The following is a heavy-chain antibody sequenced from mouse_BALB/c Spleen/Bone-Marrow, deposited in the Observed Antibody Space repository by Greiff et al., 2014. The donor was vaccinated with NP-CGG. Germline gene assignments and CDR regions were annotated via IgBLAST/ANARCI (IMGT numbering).Heavy chain of an antibody. CDR2: ILPGSVTT. CDR3: ARDHFDH. V-gene: IGHV1-9*01. Sequence: QVQLQQSGAELMKPGASVKISCKATGYTFSSYWIEWIKQRPGHGLEWIGEILPGSVTTNYNGRFKGKVTFTADTSSNTAYMQLSSLTSEDSAVYYCARDHFDHWGPGTTLTVSS. J-gene: IGHJ2*01. CDR1: GYTFSSYW.